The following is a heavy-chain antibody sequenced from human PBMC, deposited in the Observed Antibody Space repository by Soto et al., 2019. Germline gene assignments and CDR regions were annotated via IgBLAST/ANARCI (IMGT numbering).Heavy chain of an antibody. V-gene: IGHV3-74*01. J-gene: IGHJ4*02. D-gene: IGHD6-19*01. CDR2: INSDGSST. CDR1: GFTFSNYW. CDR3: ARNPAPSGWHEY. Sequence: LILYWASSGFTFSNYWMDLVRQVPGKGLMWVSRINSDGSSTVYADSVKGRFTISRDNAKSTLYLQMNSLTAEDTAVYYCARNPAPSGWHEYWGQGAPVTVSS.